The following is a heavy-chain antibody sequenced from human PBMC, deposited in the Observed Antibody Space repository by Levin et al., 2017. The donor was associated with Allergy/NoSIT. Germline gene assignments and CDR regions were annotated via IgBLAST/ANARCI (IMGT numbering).Heavy chain of an antibody. V-gene: IGHV3-21*01. CDR1: GFTFSSYS. CDR3: ARRDGSGWFSFDY. Sequence: GGSLRLSCAASGFTFSSYSMNWVRQAPGKGLEWVSSISSSSSYIYYADSVKGRFTISRDNAKNSLYLQMNSLRAEDTAVYYCARRDGSGWFSFDYWGQGTLVTVSS. CDR2: ISSSSSYI. J-gene: IGHJ4*02. D-gene: IGHD6-19*01.